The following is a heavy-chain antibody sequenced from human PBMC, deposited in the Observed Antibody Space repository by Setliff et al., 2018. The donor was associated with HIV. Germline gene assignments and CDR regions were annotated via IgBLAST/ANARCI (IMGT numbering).Heavy chain of an antibody. J-gene: IGHJ6*02. Sequence: GGSLRLSCAATGFTFSSYVLHWVRQAPGKGLEWVAVMSTGGGIKICADSVKGRFTISRDNSRNTLYLQMNSLRAEDTAVYYCAKDQGITVGAAVYYYFYAMDVWGQGTSVTVSS. CDR3: AKDQGITVGAAVYYYFYAMDV. CDR2: MSTGGGIK. D-gene: IGHD6-19*01. V-gene: IGHV3-30*18. CDR1: GFTFSSYV.